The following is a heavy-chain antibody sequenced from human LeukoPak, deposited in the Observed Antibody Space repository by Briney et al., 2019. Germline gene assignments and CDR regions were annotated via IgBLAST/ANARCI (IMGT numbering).Heavy chain of an antibody. D-gene: IGHD2-15*01. CDR1: GGSISSYY. CDR3: ARHSPGIYCSGGSCYSESYYYYGMDV. Sequence: MPSETLSLTCTVSGGSISSYYWSWVRQPPGKGLEWIGYIYYSGSTNYNPSLKSRVTISVDTSKNQFSLKLSSMTAADTAVYYCARHSPGIYCSGGSCYSESYYYYGMDVWGQGTTVTVSS. V-gene: IGHV4-59*08. J-gene: IGHJ6*02. CDR2: IYYSGST.